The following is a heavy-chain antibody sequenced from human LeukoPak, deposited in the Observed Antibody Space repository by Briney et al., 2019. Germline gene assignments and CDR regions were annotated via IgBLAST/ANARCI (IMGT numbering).Heavy chain of an antibody. Sequence: PSETLSLTCTVSGGAISSSSHYWGWIRQPPGKGLEWIGSIYHSGSTVYNPSLKSRVAISVDTSRTQFSLKLNSVTASDTAVYYCARNTTVTDWYFDLWGRGTLVTVSS. J-gene: IGHJ2*01. V-gene: IGHV4-39*01. D-gene: IGHD4-17*01. CDR2: IYHSGST. CDR1: GGAISSSSHY. CDR3: ARNTTVTDWYFDL.